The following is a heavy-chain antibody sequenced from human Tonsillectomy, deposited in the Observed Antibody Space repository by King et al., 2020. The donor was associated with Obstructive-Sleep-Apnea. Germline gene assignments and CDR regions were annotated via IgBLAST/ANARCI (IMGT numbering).Heavy chain of an antibody. CDR1: GFTFSSYW. CDR3: ARDSLVYYYYGMDV. D-gene: IGHD2-15*01. CDR2: INSDGSST. V-gene: IGHV3-74*01. J-gene: IGHJ6*02. Sequence: VQLVESGGGLVQPGGSLRLSCAASGFTFSSYWMHWVRQAPGKGRVWVSRINSDGSSTSYADSVKGRFTISRDNAKNTLYLQMNSLRAEDTAVYYCARDSLVYYYYGMDVWGQGTTVTVSS.